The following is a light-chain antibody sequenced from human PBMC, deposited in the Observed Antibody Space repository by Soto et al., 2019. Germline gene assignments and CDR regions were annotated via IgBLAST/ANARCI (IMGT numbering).Light chain of an antibody. CDR2: AAS. J-gene: IGKJ1*01. V-gene: IGKV1-17*03. Sequence: DLQMTQFPSAMTASVGVRVTITCRASQGISNYLAWFQQKPGQVPKRLIFAASNLPYGVPSRFSDSGFGTEFTLTISTLEPEDLAAYHCLQHFTYPWTCGQGTEVDMK. CDR1: QGISNY. CDR3: LQHFTYPWT.